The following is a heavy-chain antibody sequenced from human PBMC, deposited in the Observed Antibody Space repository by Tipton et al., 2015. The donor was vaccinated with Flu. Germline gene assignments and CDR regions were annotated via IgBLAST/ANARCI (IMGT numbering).Heavy chain of an antibody. J-gene: IGHJ6*02. CDR1: GFAFSEHY. CDR2: VISSGDSK. D-gene: IGHD4-17*01. CDR3: ARAGYGDSSNGMDV. Sequence: SLRLSCAASGFAFSEHYMNWIRQAPGKGLEWLSYVISSGDSKFYADSVRGRFIISRDNVKNSIFLQLDSLRAEDTAIYYCARAGYGDSSNGMDVWGQGTTVTVSS. V-gene: IGHV3-11*01.